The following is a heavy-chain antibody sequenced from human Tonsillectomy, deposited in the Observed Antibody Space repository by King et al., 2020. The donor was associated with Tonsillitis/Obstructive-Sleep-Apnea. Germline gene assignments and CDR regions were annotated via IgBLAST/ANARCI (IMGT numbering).Heavy chain of an antibody. Sequence: EVQLVQSGAEVKKPGESLKISCKGSGYSFTSYWIGWVRQMPGKGLEWRGIIYPGDSDTRYSQSFQGLVTISADTSISTAYRQWSCLKASDTAMYYCARHTGRAARPTPDYWGQGTLVTVSS. CDR3: ARHTGRAARPTPDY. V-gene: IGHV5-51*01. J-gene: IGHJ4*02. CDR1: GYSFTSYW. D-gene: IGHD6-6*01. CDR2: IYPGDSDT.